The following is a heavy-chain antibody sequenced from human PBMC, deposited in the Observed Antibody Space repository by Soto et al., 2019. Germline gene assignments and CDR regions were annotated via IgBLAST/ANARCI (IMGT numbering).Heavy chain of an antibody. CDR2: IIPIFGTA. D-gene: IGHD3-22*01. Sequence: SVKVSCKASGGTFSSYAISWVRQAPGQGIEWMGGIIPIFGTANYAQKFQGRVTITADESTSTAYMELSSLRSEDTAVYYCARARYYDSSGYPYYFDYWGQGTLVTVSS. J-gene: IGHJ4*02. CDR3: ARARYYDSSGYPYYFDY. V-gene: IGHV1-69*13. CDR1: GGTFSSYA.